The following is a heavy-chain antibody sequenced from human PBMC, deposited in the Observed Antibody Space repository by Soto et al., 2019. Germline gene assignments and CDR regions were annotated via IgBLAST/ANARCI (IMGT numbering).Heavy chain of an antibody. CDR2: IYSGGST. CDR3: AREPGSRGPFDAFDI. CDR1: GFTVSSNY. J-gene: IGHJ3*02. D-gene: IGHD3-10*01. Sequence: EVQLVESGGGLVQSGGSLRLSCAASGFTVSSNYMSWVRQAPGKGLEWVSVIYSGGSTYYADSVKGRFTISRDNSKNTLYLQMNSLRAEDTAVYYCAREPGSRGPFDAFDIWGQGTMVTVSS. V-gene: IGHV3-66*01.